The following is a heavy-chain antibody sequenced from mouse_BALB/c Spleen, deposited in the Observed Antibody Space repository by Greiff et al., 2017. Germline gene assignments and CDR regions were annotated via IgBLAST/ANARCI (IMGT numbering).Heavy chain of an antibody. CDR1: GYTFTSYW. D-gene: IGHD2-14*01. CDR3: TNRYDYFDY. CDR2: IYPGSAST. Sequence: LQQPGSELVRPGASVKLSCKASGYTFTSYWMHWVKQRPGQGLEWIGNIYPGSASTNYDEKFKSKATLTVDTSSSTAYMQLSSLTSEDSAVYYCTNRYDYFDYWGQGTTLTVSS. J-gene: IGHJ2*01. V-gene: IGHV1S22*01.